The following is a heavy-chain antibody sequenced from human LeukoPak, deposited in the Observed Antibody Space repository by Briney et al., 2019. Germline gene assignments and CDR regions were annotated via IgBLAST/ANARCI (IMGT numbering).Heavy chain of an antibody. CDR3: ASSEAYSSSWYGAFDI. Sequence: ASVKVSCKASGYTFTGYYMHWVRQAPGQGLEWMGWINPNSGGTNYAQKFQGRVTMTRDTSISTAYMELSRLRSDDTAVYYCASSEAYSSSWYGAFDIWGQGTMVTVSS. D-gene: IGHD6-13*01. V-gene: IGHV1-2*02. CDR2: INPNSGGT. J-gene: IGHJ3*02. CDR1: GYTFTGYY.